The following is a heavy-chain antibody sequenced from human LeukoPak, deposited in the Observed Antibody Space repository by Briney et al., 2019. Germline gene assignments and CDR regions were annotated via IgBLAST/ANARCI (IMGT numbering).Heavy chain of an antibody. V-gene: IGHV1-46*01. CDR2: INPSGGST. Sequence: ASVKVSCKASGYTFTSYYMHWVRQAPGQGLEWMGIINPSGGSTSYAQKFQGRVTMTRDTSTSTVYMELSSLRSEDTAVYYCARVRYYYDSRSFIDYWGQGTLVTVSS. J-gene: IGHJ4*02. D-gene: IGHD3-22*01. CDR3: ARVRYYYDSRSFIDY. CDR1: GYTFTSYY.